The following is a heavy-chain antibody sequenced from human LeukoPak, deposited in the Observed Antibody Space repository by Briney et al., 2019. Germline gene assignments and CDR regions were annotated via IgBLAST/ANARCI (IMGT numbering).Heavy chain of an antibody. CDR3: ATGLYYFDY. CDR2: TYYRSKWYN. Sequence: SQTLLLTCAISGDSVSTNTAAWTWIRQSPSRGLEWLGRTYYRSKWYNDYAVSVKSRITINPDTSKNQFSLQLNSVTPEDTAVYYCATGLYYFDYWGQGTLVTVSS. V-gene: IGHV6-1*01. J-gene: IGHJ4*02. CDR1: GDSVSTNTAA.